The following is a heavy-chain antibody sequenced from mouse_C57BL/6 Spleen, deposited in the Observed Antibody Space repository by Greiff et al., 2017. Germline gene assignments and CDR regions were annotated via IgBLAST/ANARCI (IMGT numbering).Heavy chain of an antibody. CDR1: GYTFTDYY. D-gene: IGHD5-1*01. J-gene: IGHJ2*01. V-gene: IGHV1-26*01. Sequence: EVQLQQSGPELVKPGASVKISCKASGYTFTDYYMNWVKQSHGKSLEWIGDINPNNGGTSYNQKFKGKATLTVDKSSSTAYMELRSLTSEDSAVYYCARLLYHLHSHYFDYWGQGTTLTVSS. CDR3: ARLLYHLHSHYFDY. CDR2: INPNNGGT.